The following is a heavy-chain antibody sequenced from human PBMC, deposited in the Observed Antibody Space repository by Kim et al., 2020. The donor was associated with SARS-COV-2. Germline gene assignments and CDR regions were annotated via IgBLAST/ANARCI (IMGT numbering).Heavy chain of an antibody. Sequence: GGSLRLSCAASGFTFSSYGMHWVRQAPGKGLEWVAVITYDGSNKYYADSVKGRFTISRDNSKNTLYLQMNSLRAEDTAVYYCAKDPKYYDFWSGYFPKESRDLRNFGQYFDYWGQGTLVTVSS. CDR1: GFTFSSYG. CDR3: AKDPKYYDFWSGYFPKESRDLRNFGQYFDY. V-gene: IGHV3-30*18. D-gene: IGHD3-3*01. CDR2: ITYDGSNK. J-gene: IGHJ4*02.